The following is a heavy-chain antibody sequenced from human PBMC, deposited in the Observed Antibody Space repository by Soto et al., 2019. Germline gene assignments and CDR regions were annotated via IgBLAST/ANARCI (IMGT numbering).Heavy chain of an antibody. CDR2: ISFDGTKK. Sequence: GGSLRLSCAASGFTFSSYAMHWVRQAPGKGLEWVAFISFDGTKKYYADSVKDRFTVSRDNSKNTLFVEMSSLRAEDAAVYYCGRDRWFGHGYNLGIDYWGQGTLVTVSS. D-gene: IGHD5-12*01. CDR3: GRDRWFGHGYNLGIDY. J-gene: IGHJ4*02. CDR1: GFTFSSYA. V-gene: IGHV3-30-3*01.